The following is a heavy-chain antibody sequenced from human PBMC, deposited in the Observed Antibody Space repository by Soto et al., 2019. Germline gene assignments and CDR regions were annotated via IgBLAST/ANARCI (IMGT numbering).Heavy chain of an antibody. D-gene: IGHD1-26*01. J-gene: IGHJ3*02. Sequence: QVQLVESGGGVVQPGMSLRLSCAASGFTFSIYGMHWVRHAPGKGLEWVAMISFDGSAKYYTDSVKGRFHISRDSSKNTMYLQMASLRVEDTAVYYCARDRRRYYSDAVDIWGQGKTVTLSS. CDR2: ISFDGSAK. CDR3: ARDRRRYYSDAVDI. CDR1: GFTFSIYG. V-gene: IGHV3-30*03.